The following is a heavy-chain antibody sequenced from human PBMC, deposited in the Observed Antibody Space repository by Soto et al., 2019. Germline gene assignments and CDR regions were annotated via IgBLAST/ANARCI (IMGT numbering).Heavy chain of an antibody. CDR1: GFTFSSYA. V-gene: IGHV3-13*01. D-gene: IGHD6-13*01. CDR3: ARSSSWYSGFDY. CDR2: IGTAGDT. Sequence: LRLSCAGSGFTFSSYAMHWVHQATGKGLEWVSAIGTAGDTYYPGSVKGRFTISRENAKNSLYLQMNSLRAGDTAVYYCARSSSWYSGFDYWGQGTLVTVSS. J-gene: IGHJ4*02.